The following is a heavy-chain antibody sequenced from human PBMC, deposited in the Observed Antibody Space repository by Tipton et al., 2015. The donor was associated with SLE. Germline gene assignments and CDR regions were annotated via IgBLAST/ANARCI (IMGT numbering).Heavy chain of an antibody. CDR2: IYYSGST. Sequence: TLSLTCTVSGGSISSYYWSWIRQPPGKGLEWIGYIYYSGSTNYNPSLKSRVTISVDTSKNQFSLKLSSVTAEDTAVYYCARGGKLGSLDYWGQGALVTVSS. CDR1: GGSISSYY. D-gene: IGHD4-23*01. CDR3: ARGGKLGSLDY. J-gene: IGHJ4*02. V-gene: IGHV4-59*12.